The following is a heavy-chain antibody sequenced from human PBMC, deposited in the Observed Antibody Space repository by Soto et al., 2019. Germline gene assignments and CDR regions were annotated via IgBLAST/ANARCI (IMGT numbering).Heavy chain of an antibody. Sequence: GGSLRLSCTASGFTFGDYAMSWFRQAPGKGLEWVGFIRSKAYGGTTEYAASVKGRFTISRDDSKSIAYLQMNSLKTEDTAVYYCTRDAISFGYSYGPFDYWGQGTLVTVSS. D-gene: IGHD5-18*01. J-gene: IGHJ4*02. CDR2: IRSKAYGGTT. CDR1: GFTFGDYA. CDR3: TRDAISFGYSYGPFDY. V-gene: IGHV3-49*03.